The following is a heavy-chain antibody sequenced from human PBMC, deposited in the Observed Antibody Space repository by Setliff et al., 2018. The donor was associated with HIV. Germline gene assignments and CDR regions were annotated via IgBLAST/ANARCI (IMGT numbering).Heavy chain of an antibody. D-gene: IGHD3-22*01. J-gene: IGHJ4*02. Sequence: SETLSLTCTVSGGSISSSSYYWGWVRQPPGRGLEWIANIYHSGTAYYNPSFKTRVAISIDTSKNYVSLKLRSLTAADTAIYYCARDPRGLLSPVPRGYFDYWGQGALVTVSS. CDR1: GGSISSSSYY. CDR2: IYHSGTA. CDR3: ARDPRGLLSPVPRGYFDY. V-gene: IGHV4-39*07.